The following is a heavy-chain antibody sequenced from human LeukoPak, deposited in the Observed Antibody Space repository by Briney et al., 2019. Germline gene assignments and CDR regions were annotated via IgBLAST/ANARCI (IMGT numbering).Heavy chain of an antibody. CDR3: ASRRGLY. D-gene: IGHD6-25*01. J-gene: IGHJ4*02. CDR2: IYFSGSA. V-gene: IGHV4-39*01. CDR1: GDSISSSDYY. Sequence: SETLSLTCTVSGDSISSSDYYWAWIRQPPGKGLEWIGTIYFSGSAYYNPSLKSRVTISAGTSKNQFSLKLSSVTAADTAVYYCASRRGLYWGQGTLVTVSS.